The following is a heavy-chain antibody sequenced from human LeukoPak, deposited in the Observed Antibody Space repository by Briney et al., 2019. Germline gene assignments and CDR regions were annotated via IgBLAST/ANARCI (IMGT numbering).Heavy chain of an antibody. V-gene: IGHV3-15*01. D-gene: IGHD4-17*01. CDR1: GFTLSQAW. CDR2: VKSKADGGTI. CDR3: TTGPDYGDYGGR. Sequence: PGGSLRLSCAASGFTLSQAWMTWVRQIPGKGLEWVGRVKSKADGGTIDYAAPVKGRFTISRDDSKNSLYLHLSSLKTEDTAVYYCTTGPDYGDYGGRWGQGTLVTVSS. J-gene: IGHJ4*02.